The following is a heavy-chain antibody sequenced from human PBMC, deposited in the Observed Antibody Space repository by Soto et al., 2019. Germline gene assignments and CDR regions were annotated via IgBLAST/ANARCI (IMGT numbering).Heavy chain of an antibody. J-gene: IGHJ4*02. V-gene: IGHV4-39*01. D-gene: IGHD6-25*01. CDR2: IYYSGST. CDR3: ARQGGYSSDYYFDY. CDR1: GGSISSSSYY. Sequence: ETLSLTCTVSGGSISSSSYYWGWIRQPPGKGLEWIGSIYYSGSTYYNPSLKSRVTISVDTSKNKFSLKLSSVTAADTAVYYCARQGGYSSDYYFDYWGQGTLVTVSS.